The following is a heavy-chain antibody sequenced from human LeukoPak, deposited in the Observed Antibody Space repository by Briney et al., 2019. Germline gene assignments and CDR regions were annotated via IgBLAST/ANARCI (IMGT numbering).Heavy chain of an antibody. CDR1: GFTFTNYG. D-gene: IGHD3-22*01. CDR3: ARAIVYWFFDL. CDR2: ISGNGGNT. J-gene: IGHJ2*01. V-gene: IGHV3-23*01. Sequence: EAGGSLRLSCAASGFTFTNYGMSWVRQAPGKGLEWVSAISGNGGNTYYADSVKGRFTISRDNSKNTLYLQMNSLRAKDTALYYCARAIVYWFFDLWGRGTLVTVSS.